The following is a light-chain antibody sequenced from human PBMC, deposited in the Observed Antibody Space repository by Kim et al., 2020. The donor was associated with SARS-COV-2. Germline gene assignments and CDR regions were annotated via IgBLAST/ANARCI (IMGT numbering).Light chain of an antibody. J-gene: IGLJ2*01. CDR1: SSDVGSYNR. CDR2: EVS. Sequence: QSVTISCSGTSSDVGSYNRVSGYQQPPGTAPKLMIYEVSNRPSGVPDRFSGSKSGNTASLTISGLQAEDEADYYCSSYTSSSTWTVFGGGTQLTVL. V-gene: IGLV2-18*02. CDR3: SSYTSSSTWTV.